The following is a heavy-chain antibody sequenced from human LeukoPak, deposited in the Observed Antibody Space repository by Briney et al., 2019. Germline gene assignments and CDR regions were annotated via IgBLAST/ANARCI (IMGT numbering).Heavy chain of an antibody. CDR2: ISGSDSST. D-gene: IGHD5-24*01. Sequence: PGGSLRLCCAASGDTFSSSAMTWVRQAPGRGLEWVSTISGSDSSTHYADSVKGRFTISRDNSKNTLYLQMNSLRADDTAVYYCVKSGYNRFDYWGQGTLVTVSS. CDR3: VKSGYNRFDY. CDR1: GDTFSSSA. J-gene: IGHJ4*02. V-gene: IGHV3-23*01.